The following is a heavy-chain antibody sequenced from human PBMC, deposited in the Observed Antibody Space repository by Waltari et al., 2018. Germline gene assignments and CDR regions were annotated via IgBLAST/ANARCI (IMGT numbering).Heavy chain of an antibody. CDR3: ARGGGGERRFLEWPNPFDI. J-gene: IGHJ3*02. CDR2: IIHTGGT. V-gene: IGHV4-34*01. D-gene: IGHD3-3*01. Sequence: QVQLQQWGAGLLKPSETLSLTCTVSGGSLSRYYWSWIRQSPGKGLEWIGEIIHTGGTNYNPSLKSRVTISVDTSKNHFSLRLSSVTAADTAVYYWARGGGGERRFLEWPNPFDIWGQGTVVTVSS. CDR1: GGSLSRYY.